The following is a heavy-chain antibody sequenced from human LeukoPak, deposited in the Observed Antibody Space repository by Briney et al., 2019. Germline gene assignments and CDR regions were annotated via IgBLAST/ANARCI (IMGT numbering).Heavy chain of an antibody. D-gene: IGHD5-18*01. V-gene: IGHV4-39*01. Sequence: SETLSLTCTVSGGSISSTGYYWGWIRQPPGKGLEWIASISYSGSTYYNPSLKSRVTISADTSKNQFSLKLSSVTAADTAVYYCAEVTVSDYWGQGTLVTVSS. CDR2: ISYSGST. CDR3: AEVTVSDY. J-gene: IGHJ4*02. CDR1: GGSISSTGYY.